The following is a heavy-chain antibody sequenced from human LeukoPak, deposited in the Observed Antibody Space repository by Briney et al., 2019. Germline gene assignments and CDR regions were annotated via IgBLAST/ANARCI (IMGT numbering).Heavy chain of an antibody. CDR3: AREGFMDYFDY. CDR1: GFTVSSNY. Sequence: GGSLRLSCAASGFTVSSNYMSWVRQAPGKGLEWVANIKQDGSEKYYVDSVKGRFTISRDNAKNSLYLQMNSLRAEDTAVYYCAREGFMDYFDYWGQGTLVTVSS. V-gene: IGHV3-7*01. J-gene: IGHJ4*02. CDR2: IKQDGSEK. D-gene: IGHD3-10*01.